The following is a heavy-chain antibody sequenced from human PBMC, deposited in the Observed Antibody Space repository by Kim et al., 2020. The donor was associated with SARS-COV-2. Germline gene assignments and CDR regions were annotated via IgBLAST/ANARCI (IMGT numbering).Heavy chain of an antibody. CDR2: IKEDGSDK. J-gene: IGHJ5*01. D-gene: IGHD2-2*01. CDR3: AILGTSGLAS. V-gene: IGHV3-7*03. CDR1: GFTFSRHW. Sequence: GGSLRLSCAASGFTFSRHWMTWVRQAPGKGLEWVAHIKEDGSDKNYVDPVKGRFTIPRDNAKNSLYLQMSNLRAEDTAVYFCAILGTSGLASCGHGTLVTVSS.